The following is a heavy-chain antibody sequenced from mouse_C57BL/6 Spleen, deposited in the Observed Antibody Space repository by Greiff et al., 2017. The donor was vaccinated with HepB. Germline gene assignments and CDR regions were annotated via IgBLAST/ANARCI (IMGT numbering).Heavy chain of an antibody. Sequence: VQLQQPGAELVMPGASVKLSCKASGYTFTSYWMHWVKQRPGQGLEWIGEIDPSASYTNYNQKLKGKSTLTVDKYSSTAYMQISSLTSEDSAVYYWSRSYYGSSYGYFDVLGTGTTVNVAS. CDR2: IDPSASYT. CDR3: SRSYYGSSYGYFDV. V-gene: IGHV1-69*01. CDR1: GYTFTSYW. D-gene: IGHD1-1*01. J-gene: IGHJ1*03.